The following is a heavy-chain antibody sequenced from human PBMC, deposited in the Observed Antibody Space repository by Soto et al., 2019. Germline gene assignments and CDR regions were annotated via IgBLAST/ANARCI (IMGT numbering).Heavy chain of an antibody. D-gene: IGHD6-13*01. J-gene: IGHJ4*02. CDR2: IWYDGSNK. V-gene: IGHV3-33*01. CDR3: ARGPAAGPFDY. Sequence: GGSLRLSCAASGFTFSSYGMHWVRQAPGKGLEWVAVIWYDGSNKYYADSVKGRFTISRDNSKNTLYLQMNSLRAEDTAVYYCARGPAAGPFDYWGQGTLVTVSS. CDR1: GFTFSSYG.